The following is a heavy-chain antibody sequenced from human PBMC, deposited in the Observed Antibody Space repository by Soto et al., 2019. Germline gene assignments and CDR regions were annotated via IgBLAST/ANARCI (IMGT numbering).Heavy chain of an antibody. D-gene: IGHD3-22*01. J-gene: IGHJ5*02. CDR1: GFTFSSYA. V-gene: IGHV3-23*01. CDR3: AKTYYYDEVLS. Sequence: WGSLRLSCAASGFTFSSYAMSWVRQDPGKGLEWVSAISVGVGSTYYADSVKGRFTISRDNSKNTLYLQMNSLRAEDTAVYYCAKTYYYDEVLSWGKGNMVAVSS. CDR2: ISVGVGST.